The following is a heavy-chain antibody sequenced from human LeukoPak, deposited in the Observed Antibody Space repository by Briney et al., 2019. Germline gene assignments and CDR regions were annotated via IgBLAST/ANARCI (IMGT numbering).Heavy chain of an antibody. Sequence: SETLSLTCTVSGDSISSNSYYWGWLRQPPGKGLQWIGSIYYSGTTYCNPSHKSRVTISVDASKNQFSLKLSSVTAADTAVYYCARHLGGAAEFHYWGQGTLVTVSS. V-gene: IGHV4-39*01. CDR1: GDSISSNSYY. D-gene: IGHD1-26*01. J-gene: IGHJ4*02. CDR3: ARHLGGAAEFHY. CDR2: IYYSGTT.